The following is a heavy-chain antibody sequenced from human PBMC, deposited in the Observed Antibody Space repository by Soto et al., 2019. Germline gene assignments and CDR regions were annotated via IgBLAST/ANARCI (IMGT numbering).Heavy chain of an antibody. Sequence: EVQLLESGGGLVQPGGSLRLSCAASGYSFSTYAMSWVRQAPGKGLEWVSGISAGGGSPFIADSVKGRFIISRDNAKDNLYLQMKSLTGEDTAIYYCVKHAEYKLVSWFDPWGQGTLVTVSS. CDR3: VKHAEYKLVSWFDP. V-gene: IGHV3-23*01. J-gene: IGHJ5*02. CDR1: GYSFSTYA. D-gene: IGHD6-6*01. CDR2: ISAGGGSP.